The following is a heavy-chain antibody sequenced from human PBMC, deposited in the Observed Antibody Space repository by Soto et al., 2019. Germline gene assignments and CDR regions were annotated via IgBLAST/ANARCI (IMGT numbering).Heavy chain of an antibody. V-gene: IGHV3-23*01. CDR2: ISGSGGST. CDR3: AKDWPGREAAAGPYYCYYGMDV. J-gene: IGHJ6*02. D-gene: IGHD6-13*01. CDR1: GFTFSSYA. Sequence: PGGSLRLSCAASGFTFSSYAMSWVRQAPGKGLEWVSAISGSGGSTYYADSVKGRFTISRDNSKNTLYLQMNSLRAEDTAVYYCAKDWPGREAAAGPYYCYYGMDVWGQGTTVTVSS.